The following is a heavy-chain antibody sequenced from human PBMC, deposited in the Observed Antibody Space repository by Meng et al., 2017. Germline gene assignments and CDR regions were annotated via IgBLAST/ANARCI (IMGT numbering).Heavy chain of an antibody. Sequence: VQVVESWGGMVQPGRSLRLSCAASGFTFSSYAMHWVRQAPGKGLEWVAVISYDGSLKYYADSVKGRFTISRDNSKNTLYLQMNSLRAEDTAVYYCARGLSTTYWYFDLWGRGTLVTVSS. V-gene: IGHV3-30*07. CDR2: ISYDGSLK. CDR1: GFTFSSYA. CDR3: ARGLSTTYWYFDL. D-gene: IGHD2/OR15-2a*01. J-gene: IGHJ2*01.